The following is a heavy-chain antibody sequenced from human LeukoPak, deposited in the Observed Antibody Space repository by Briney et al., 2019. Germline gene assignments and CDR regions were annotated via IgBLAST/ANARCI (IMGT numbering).Heavy chain of an antibody. Sequence: SETLSLTCAVYGGSFSGYYWSWIRQPPGKGLEWIGEINHSGSTNYNPSLKSRVTISVDTSKNQFSLKLSSVTAADTAVYYCARGYSSGSFYYYYYGMDVWGRGTTVTVSS. V-gene: IGHV4-34*01. CDR1: GGSFSGYY. CDR2: INHSGST. J-gene: IGHJ6*02. D-gene: IGHD6-19*01. CDR3: ARGYSSGSFYYYYYGMDV.